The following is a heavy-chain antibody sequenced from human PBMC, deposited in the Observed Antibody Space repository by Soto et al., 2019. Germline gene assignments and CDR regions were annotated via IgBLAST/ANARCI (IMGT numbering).Heavy chain of an antibody. CDR1: GYSFTSYW. J-gene: IGHJ6*02. D-gene: IGHD2-21*02. CDR3: ARRGTGTAYCGGDRKYYYYYYGMDV. Sequence: PGESLKISCKGSGYSFTSYWIGWVRQMPGKGLEWMGIIYPGDSDTRYSPSFQGQVTISADKSISTAYLQWSSLKASDTAMYYCARRGTGTAYCGGDRKYYYYYYGMDVWGQGTTVTVSS. CDR2: IYPGDSDT. V-gene: IGHV5-51*01.